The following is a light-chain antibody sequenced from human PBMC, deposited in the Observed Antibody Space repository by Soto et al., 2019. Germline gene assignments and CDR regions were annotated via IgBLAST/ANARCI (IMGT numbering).Light chain of an antibody. CDR1: QRISTY. J-gene: IGKJ1*01. CDR3: QQSYTTSIT. Sequence: DIQMTQSPSSLSATVGDRVTITCRASQRISTYLNWYQQKPGKAPKLLIYGASTLQGGVPSRFSGSGSGTDFTLTISSLQPEDFATYYCQQSYTTSITFGQGTKVDIK. V-gene: IGKV1-39*01. CDR2: GAS.